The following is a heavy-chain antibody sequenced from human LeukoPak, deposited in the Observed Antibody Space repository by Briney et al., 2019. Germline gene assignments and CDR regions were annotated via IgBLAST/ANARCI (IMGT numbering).Heavy chain of an antibody. D-gene: IGHD3-22*01. J-gene: IGHJ4*02. CDR2: ISGSGGST. V-gene: IGHV3-23*01. CDR1: GFTFSSYA. Sequence: GGSLRLSCAASGFTFSSYAMSWVRQAPGKGLEWVSAISGSGGSTYYADSVKGRFTISRDNSKNTLYLQMNSLRAEDTAVYYCAKDLGYYDSSGPLDYWGQGTLVTVSS. CDR3: AKDLGYYDSSGPLDY.